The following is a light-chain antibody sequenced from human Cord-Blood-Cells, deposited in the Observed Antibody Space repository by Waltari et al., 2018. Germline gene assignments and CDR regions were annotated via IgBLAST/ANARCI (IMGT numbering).Light chain of an antibody. CDR3: CSYAGSSTYV. CDR2: EVS. V-gene: IGLV2-23*02. J-gene: IGLJ1*01. CDR1: SSDVGSYHL. Sequence: QSALTQPAHVSGCPGQSLTIFSTGLSSDVGSYHLVSWYQQHPGKAPKLMIYEVSKRPSGVSNRFSGSKSGNTASLTISGRQAEDEADYYCCSYAGSSTYVFGTGTKVTVL.